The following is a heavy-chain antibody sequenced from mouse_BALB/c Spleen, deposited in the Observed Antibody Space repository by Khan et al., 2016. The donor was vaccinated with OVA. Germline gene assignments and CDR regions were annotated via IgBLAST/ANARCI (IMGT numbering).Heavy chain of an antibody. CDR1: GYSITSDYA. Sequence: EVQLVESGPGLVKPSQSLSLTCTVTGYSITSDYAWNWIRQFPGNKLEWMGFISSTGSTSYNPSLKSRISITRDTSKNQFFLQLKSVTTEDTATYDGARSLYYSYGYALDCWGRGTSVIVSS. D-gene: IGHD2-14*01. J-gene: IGHJ4*01. CDR3: ARSLYYSYGYALDC. CDR2: ISSTGST. V-gene: IGHV3-2*02.